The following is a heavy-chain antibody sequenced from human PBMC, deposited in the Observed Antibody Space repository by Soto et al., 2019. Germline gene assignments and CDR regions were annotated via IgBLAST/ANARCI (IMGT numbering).Heavy chain of an antibody. V-gene: IGHV3-7*05. D-gene: IGHD1-26*01. CDR1: EFTFSSYW. CDR2: IKGDGTEK. Sequence: PGGSLRLSCVASEFTFSSYWMTWVRQAPGKGLEWVANIKGDGTEKNYVDSVKGRFIVSRDNTKRSLHLQMNSLRVEDTAVYYCARGLYNGSPHLFFWGQGTLVTVSS. CDR3: ARGLYNGSPHLFF. J-gene: IGHJ4*02.